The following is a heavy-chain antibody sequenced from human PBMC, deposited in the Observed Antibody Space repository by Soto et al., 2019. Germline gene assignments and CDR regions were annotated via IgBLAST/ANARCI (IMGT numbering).Heavy chain of an antibody. J-gene: IGHJ4*02. CDR1: GGTFSSYT. CDR3: AISDDVINHEGPISFY. CDR2: IIRIIGKA. Sequence: QVQLVQSGAEVQKSGSSVKVSCKASGGTFSSYTFIWVRQAPGQGLEWMGRIIRIIGKATSAQNFQGRVTITANKSTSTANLELSSLGSEDTAVYYCAISDDVINHEGPISFYWGQGTLVTVSS. V-gene: IGHV1-69*02. D-gene: IGHD3-16*01.